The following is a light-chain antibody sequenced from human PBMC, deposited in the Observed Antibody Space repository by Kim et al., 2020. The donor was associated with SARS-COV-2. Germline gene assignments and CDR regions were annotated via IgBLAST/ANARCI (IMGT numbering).Light chain of an antibody. J-gene: IGKJ4*01. V-gene: IGKV3-11*01. Sequence: WSSGYKATLACRASQSVSSYLAWYQQKPGQAPGLLIFDAFNRASGIPARFSGSGSGTDFTLTISSLEPEDFAVYYCQQRSNWPLTFGGGTKVDIK. CDR1: QSVSSY. CDR3: QQRSNWPLT. CDR2: DAF.